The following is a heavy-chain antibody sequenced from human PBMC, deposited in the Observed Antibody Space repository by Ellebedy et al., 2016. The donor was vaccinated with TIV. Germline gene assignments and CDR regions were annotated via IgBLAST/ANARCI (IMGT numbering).Heavy chain of an antibody. CDR3: ARDHRYAFDY. J-gene: IGHJ4*02. CDR2: IRGRSETI. Sequence: PGGSLRLSCAASGFTINSNYINWVRQAPGKGLEWVSYIRGRSETIYYADSVKGRFTISRDNAKNSLNLQMNSLRGEDTAVYYCARDHRYAFDYWGQGILVTVSS. V-gene: IGHV3-48*04. D-gene: IGHD5-12*01. CDR1: GFTINSNY.